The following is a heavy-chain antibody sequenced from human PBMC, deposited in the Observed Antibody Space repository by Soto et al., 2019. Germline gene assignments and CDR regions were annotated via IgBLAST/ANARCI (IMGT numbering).Heavy chain of an antibody. J-gene: IGHJ5*02. D-gene: IGHD4-17*01. V-gene: IGHV4-59*01. CDR3: ARNHYGDPPLNNWFDP. CDR1: GGSISGYY. CDR2: FHYSEST. Sequence: SETLSLTCTVSGGSISGYYWSWIRQPPGRGPEWIGYFHYSESTNYSTSLKSRVTTSVDTSKNQFSLKLNSVTAADTAVYYGARNHYGDPPLNNWFDPWGQGSLVTVSS.